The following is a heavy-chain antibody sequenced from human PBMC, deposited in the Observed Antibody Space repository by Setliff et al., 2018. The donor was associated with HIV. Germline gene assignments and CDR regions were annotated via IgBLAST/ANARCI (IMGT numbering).Heavy chain of an antibody. J-gene: IGHJ4*02. CDR1: GYTFTSYY. D-gene: IGHD3-10*01. V-gene: IGHV1-46*01. Sequence: GASVKVSCKASGYTFTSYYMHWARQAPGQGLEWMGIINPSGGSTSYAQKFQGRVTMTRDTSTSTVYMELSSLRSEDTAVYYCARLNPTGYYFDYWGQGTLVTVSS. CDR3: ARLNPTGYYFDY. CDR2: INPSGGST.